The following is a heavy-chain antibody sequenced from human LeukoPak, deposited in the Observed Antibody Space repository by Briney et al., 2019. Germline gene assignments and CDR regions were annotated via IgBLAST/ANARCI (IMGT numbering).Heavy chain of an antibody. Sequence: GGSLRLSCAASGFTFSSYAMSWVRQAPGKGLEWVSAISGSGDSTYYADSVKGRFTISRDNSKNTLYLRMNSLRAEDTAIYYCAKPYDSSEFDYWGQGTLVTVSS. CDR2: ISGSGDST. CDR3: AKPYDSSEFDY. V-gene: IGHV3-23*01. D-gene: IGHD3-22*01. J-gene: IGHJ4*02. CDR1: GFTFSSYA.